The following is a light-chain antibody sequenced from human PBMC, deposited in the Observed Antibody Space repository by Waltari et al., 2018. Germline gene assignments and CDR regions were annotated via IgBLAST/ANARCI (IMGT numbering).Light chain of an antibody. CDR2: AAS. CDR3: QQSYSALYT. J-gene: IGKJ2*01. CDR1: QNSSNF. V-gene: IGKV1-39*01. Sequence: DIQMTQSPSSLSASVGDRVTVTCLASQNSSNFLNWYQQKPGKAPELLIYAASNLQSGVPSRFSGSGSGTDFTLTISSLQPEDFATYYCQQSYSALYTFGQGTKLEIK.